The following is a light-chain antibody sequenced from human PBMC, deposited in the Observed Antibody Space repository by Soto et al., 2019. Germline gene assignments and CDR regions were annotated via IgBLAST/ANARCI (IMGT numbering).Light chain of an antibody. CDR1: SSNIGAEYD. Sequence: QSVLTQPPSVSGAPGQRVAISCTGSSSNIGAEYDVHWYQHLPGTAPKRLIYGDNNRPSGVPDRFSGSKSGTSASLAITGLQPEDEADYYCQSYDSSLTTVVFGTGTKVTVL. CDR2: GDN. CDR3: QSYDSSLTTVV. V-gene: IGLV1-40*01. J-gene: IGLJ1*01.